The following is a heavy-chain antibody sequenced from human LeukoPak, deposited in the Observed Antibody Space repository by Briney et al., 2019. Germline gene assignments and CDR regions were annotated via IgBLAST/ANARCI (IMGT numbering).Heavy chain of an antibody. D-gene: IGHD3-10*01. CDR2: ISGSGDIT. Sequence: PGGSLRLSCAASGFTFSAYVMSWVRQAPGKGLEWVSSISGSGDITYYTDSVKGRFTISRDNSRNTLYLQMNSLRAEDTAVYYCARGLPYYYGSGSYSNDYWGQGTLVTVSS. CDR1: GFTFSAYV. V-gene: IGHV3-23*01. J-gene: IGHJ4*02. CDR3: ARGLPYYYGSGSYSNDY.